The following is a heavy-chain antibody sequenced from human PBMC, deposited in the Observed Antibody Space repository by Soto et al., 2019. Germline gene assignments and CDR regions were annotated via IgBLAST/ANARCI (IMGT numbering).Heavy chain of an antibody. V-gene: IGHV5-10-1*01. D-gene: IGHD3-16*01. Sequence: GESLKISCQGSGYSFTTHWITWVRQTPGKGLEWMGRIDPSNSYINYSPSFQGHVTISVDRSISTAYLQWSRLKASDSATYYCARQGSNGAYVYFPMDVWGQGTTVTVSS. J-gene: IGHJ6*02. CDR2: IDPSNSYI. CDR1: GYSFTTHW. CDR3: ARQGSNGAYVYFPMDV.